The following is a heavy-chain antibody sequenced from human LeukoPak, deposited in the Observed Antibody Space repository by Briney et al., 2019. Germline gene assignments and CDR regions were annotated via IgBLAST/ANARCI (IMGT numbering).Heavy chain of an antibody. J-gene: IGHJ4*02. CDR1: GYTFTSYG. V-gene: IGHV1-18*01. CDR3: ARGSQLPGGVYYFDY. D-gene: IGHD1-7*01. CDR2: ISAYNGNT. Sequence: ASVKVSCKASGYTFTSYGISWVRQAPGQGLEWMGWISAYNGNTNYAQKLQGRVTMTTDTSTSTAYMELRSLRSDDTAMYYCARGSQLPGGVYYFDYWGQGTLVTVSS.